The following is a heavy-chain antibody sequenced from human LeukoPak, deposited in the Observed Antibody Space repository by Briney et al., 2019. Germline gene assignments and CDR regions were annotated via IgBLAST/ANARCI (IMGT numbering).Heavy chain of an antibody. CDR3: ARVFRGTDAFDI. V-gene: IGHV4-59*01. Sequence: SETLSLTCTVSGGSISSYYWSWIRQPPGKGLEWIGYIYYSGNTNYNPSLKSRVTISVDTSKNQFSLKLSSVTAADTAVYYCARVFRGTDAFDIWGQGTMVTVSS. CDR1: GGSISSYY. J-gene: IGHJ3*02. CDR2: IYYSGNT. D-gene: IGHD3-16*01.